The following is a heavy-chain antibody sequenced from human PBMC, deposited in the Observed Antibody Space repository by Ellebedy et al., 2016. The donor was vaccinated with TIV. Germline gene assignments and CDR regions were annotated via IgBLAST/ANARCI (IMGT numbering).Heavy chain of an antibody. CDR2: ISGSGGST. J-gene: IGHJ3*01. D-gene: IGHD5-12*01. CDR1: GFTFSSYA. CDR3: AMDKVVSVPPTVH. V-gene: IGHV3-23*01. Sequence: GGSLRLXXAASGFTFSSYAMHWVRQAPGKGLEWVSAISGSGGSTYYADSVKGRFTISRDNSKNTLYLQMNSLRAEDTAVYYCAMDKVVSVPPTVHWGQGTMVTVSS.